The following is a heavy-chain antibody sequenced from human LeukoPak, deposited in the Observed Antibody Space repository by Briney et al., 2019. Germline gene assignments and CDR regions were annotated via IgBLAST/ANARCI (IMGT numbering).Heavy chain of an antibody. CDR1: GFTFSSYA. V-gene: IGHV3-23*01. D-gene: IGHD5-24*01. CDR2: ISGSGGST. CDR3: AKDRRDGYNPHFDY. Sequence: PGGSLRLSCAASGFTFSSYAMSWVRQAPGKGLEWVSAISGSGGSTYYADSVKGRFTISRDNSKNTLYLQMNSLRAEDTAVCYCAKDRRDGYNPHFDYWGQGTLVTVSS. J-gene: IGHJ4*02.